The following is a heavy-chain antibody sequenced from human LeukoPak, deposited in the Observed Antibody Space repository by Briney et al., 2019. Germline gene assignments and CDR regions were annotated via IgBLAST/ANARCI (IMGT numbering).Heavy chain of an antibody. D-gene: IGHD3-16*01. J-gene: IGHJ4*02. V-gene: IGHV4-31*03. Sequence: SEALSLTCTVSGGSLSSGGYYWSWIRQHPGKGLEWNGYIYYSGSTYYNPSLKSRVTISVDTSKNQFSLKLSSVTAADTAVYYCARAYMVWGNPYYFDYWGQGTLVTVSS. CDR2: IYYSGST. CDR1: GGSLSSGGYY. CDR3: ARAYMVWGNPYYFDY.